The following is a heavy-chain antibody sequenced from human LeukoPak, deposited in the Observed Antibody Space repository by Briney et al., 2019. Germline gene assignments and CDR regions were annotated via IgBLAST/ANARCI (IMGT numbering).Heavy chain of an antibody. V-gene: IGHV3-23*01. CDR1: GFTFSTYA. J-gene: IGHJ6*03. CDR2: ISGGNT. CDR3: AKEGIVGAYYYYYMDV. Sequence: GGSLRLSCAASGFTFSTYAMNWVRQAPGKGLEWVSAISGGNTYYADSVKGRFTISRDNSKNTLYLQMNSLRAEDTAVYYCAKEGIVGAYYYYYMDVWGKRTTVTVSS. D-gene: IGHD1-26*01.